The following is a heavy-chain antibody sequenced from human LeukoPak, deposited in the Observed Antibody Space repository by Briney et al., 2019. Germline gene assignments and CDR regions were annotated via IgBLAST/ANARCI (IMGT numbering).Heavy chain of an antibody. V-gene: IGHV4-59*08. J-gene: IGHJ3*02. CDR1: GGSISSYY. CDR3: GRHDGYCSGGSCSLGSAFDI. D-gene: IGHD2-15*01. CDR2: IYYSGST. Sequence: SETLSLTCTVSGGSISSYYWSWIRQPPGKGLEWIGYIYYSGSTNYNPSLKRRVTISVDTSKDQFSLKLSSVAAAGPAGYYCGRHDGYCSGGSCSLGSAFDIWGQGTMVTVSS.